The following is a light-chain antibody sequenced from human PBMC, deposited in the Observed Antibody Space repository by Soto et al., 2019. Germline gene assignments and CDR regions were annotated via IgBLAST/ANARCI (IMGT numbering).Light chain of an antibody. CDR1: QSISSW. CDR2: AAS. V-gene: IGKV1-12*01. CDR3: QQANSFPWT. J-gene: IGKJ1*01. Sequence: DIQMTQSPSPLSASVGDRVTITCRASQSISSWLAWYQQKPGKAPKLLIYAASSLQSGVPSRFSGSGSGTDFTLTISGLQPEDLATYYCQQANSFPWTFGQGTKVDIK.